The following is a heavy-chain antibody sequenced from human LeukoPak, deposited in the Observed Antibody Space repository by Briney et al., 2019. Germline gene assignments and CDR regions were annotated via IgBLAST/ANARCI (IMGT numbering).Heavy chain of an antibody. CDR3: ARGSVPAAMVGFDY. Sequence: PGGSLRLSCAASGFTFSSYWMHWVRQAPGKGLVRVSRINSDGSSTSYADSVKGRFTISRDNAKNTLYLQMNSLRAEDTAVYYCARGSVPAAMVGFDYWGQGTLVTVSS. D-gene: IGHD2-2*01. CDR1: GFTFSSYW. V-gene: IGHV3-74*01. J-gene: IGHJ4*02. CDR2: INSDGSST.